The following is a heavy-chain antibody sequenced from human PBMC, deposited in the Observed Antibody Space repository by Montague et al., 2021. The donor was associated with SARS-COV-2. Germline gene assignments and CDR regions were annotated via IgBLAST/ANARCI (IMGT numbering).Heavy chain of an antibody. D-gene: IGHD4-17*01. CDR2: INHSGST. CDR1: GGSFSGYY. CDR3: ARGRTVTTFYYYYYYGIDV. J-gene: IGHJ6*02. V-gene: IGHV4-34*01. Sequence: SETLSLTCAVYGGSFSGYYWSWIRQPPGKGLEWIGEINHSGSTNYNPSLKSRVTISVDTSKNQFSLKLSSVTAAGTAVYYCARGRTVTTFYYYYYYGIDVWGQGTPVTVSS.